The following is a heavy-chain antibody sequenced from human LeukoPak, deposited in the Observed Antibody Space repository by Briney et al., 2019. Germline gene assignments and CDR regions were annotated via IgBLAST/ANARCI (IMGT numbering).Heavy chain of an antibody. CDR1: GFTFTSHL. J-gene: IGHJ1*01. D-gene: IGHD2-8*01. Sequence: GGSLRLSCAASGFTFTSHLIHWVRQPPRKGLVWVSRVSGDGRTTNCADSVKGRFTISRDNAKNTVYLQMDSLRVEDTAVYYCVRTTNGPEHWGQGTLVTVSS. V-gene: IGHV3-74*01. CDR3: VRTTNGPEH. CDR2: VSGDGRTT.